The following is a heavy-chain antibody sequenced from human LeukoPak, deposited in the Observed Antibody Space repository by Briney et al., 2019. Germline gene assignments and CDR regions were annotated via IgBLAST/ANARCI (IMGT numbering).Heavy chain of an antibody. V-gene: IGHV4-59*01. CDR2: IYYSGST. CDR1: GGSISSCY. CDR3: ARNLGYCTNGVCVKYMDV. J-gene: IGHJ6*03. Sequence: SETLSLTCTVSGGSISSCYWSWIRQPPGKGLEWMGYIYYSGSTNYNPYLKSRVTISVDTSKNQFSLKLSSVTAADTAVYYCARNLGYCTNGVCVKYMDVWGKGTTVTVSS. D-gene: IGHD2-8*01.